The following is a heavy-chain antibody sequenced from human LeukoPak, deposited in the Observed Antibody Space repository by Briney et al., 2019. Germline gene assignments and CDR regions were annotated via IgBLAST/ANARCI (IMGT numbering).Heavy chain of an antibody. CDR1: GFTFSDYA. J-gene: IGHJ4*02. CDR3: VRSFGSGWYLFDY. Sequence: GGALILSCAASGFTFSDYAMSWVRQAPGKGLEWVSTFSGSGGSTYDADSVKGRFPISRDNSKNTLYLQMNSVRAEDTAVYYCVRSFGSGWYLFDYWGQGSLVTVSS. D-gene: IGHD6-19*01. CDR2: FSGSGGST. V-gene: IGHV3-23*01.